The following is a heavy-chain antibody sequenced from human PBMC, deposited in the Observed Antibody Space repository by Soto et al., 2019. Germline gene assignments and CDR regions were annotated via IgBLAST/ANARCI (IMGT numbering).Heavy chain of an antibody. Sequence: EVQLVESGGGLIQPGGSLRLSCAVSGFTVSNNYMSWVRQAPGKGLEGVSVIYSGGYTAYGDSVKGRFTISRDNSKNTIHLQIKSPGADNPAVYYWATQRGGGGYWGQGTLVTVSS. CDR2: IYSGGYT. CDR3: ATQRGGGGY. J-gene: IGHJ4*02. V-gene: IGHV3-53*01. D-gene: IGHD6-25*01. CDR1: GFTVSNNY.